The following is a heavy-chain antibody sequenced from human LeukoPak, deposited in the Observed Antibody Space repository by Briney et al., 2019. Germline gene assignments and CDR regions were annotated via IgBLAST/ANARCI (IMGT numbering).Heavy chain of an antibody. CDR3: AKNTDYGSGSYFGVGEYYFDY. D-gene: IGHD3-10*01. CDR1: GFTFSSYG. Sequence: GGSLRLSCAASGFTFSSYGMHWVRQAPGKGLEWVAVISYDGSNKYYADSVKGRFTISRDNSKNTLYLQMNSPRAEDTAVYYCAKNTDYGSGSYFGVGEYYFDYWGQGTLVTVSS. J-gene: IGHJ4*02. V-gene: IGHV3-30*18. CDR2: ISYDGSNK.